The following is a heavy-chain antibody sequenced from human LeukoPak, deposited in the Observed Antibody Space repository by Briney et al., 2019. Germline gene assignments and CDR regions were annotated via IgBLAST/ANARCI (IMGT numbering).Heavy chain of an antibody. V-gene: IGHV1-69*13. J-gene: IGHJ4*02. D-gene: IGHD3-9*01. CDR3: ARGPEYYDILTGGYYFDY. CDR1: GGTFSSYA. CDR2: IIPIFGTA. Sequence: ASVKVSCKASGGTFSSYAISWVRQAPGQGLEWRGGIIPIFGTANYAQKFQGRVTITADESTSTAYMELSSLRSEDTAVYYCARGPEYYDILTGGYYFDYWGQGTLVTVSS.